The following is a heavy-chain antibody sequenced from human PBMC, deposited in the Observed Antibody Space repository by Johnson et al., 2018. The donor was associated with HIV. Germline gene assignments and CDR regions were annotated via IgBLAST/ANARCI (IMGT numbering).Heavy chain of an antibody. CDR2: ISYDGSNK. CDR3: AREDQNWNYDHAFDI. V-gene: IGHV3-30*19. J-gene: IGHJ3*02. D-gene: IGHD1-7*01. CDR1: GFTLSTYG. Sequence: QMLLVESGGGLVKPGGSLRLSCAASGFTLSTYGMHWVRQAPGKGLEWVAVISYDGSNKYYADSVKGRFTISRDNSKNTLYLQMNTLRAEDTAVYYCAREDQNWNYDHAFDIWGQGTMVTVSS.